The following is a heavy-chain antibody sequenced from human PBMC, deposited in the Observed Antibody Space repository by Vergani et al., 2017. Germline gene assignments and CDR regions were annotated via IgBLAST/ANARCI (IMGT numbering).Heavy chain of an antibody. CDR3: ARDQGXRYYYDSSGYYSDY. CDR2: ISAYNGNT. Sequence: QVQLVQSGAEVKKPGASVKVSCKASGYTFTSYGISWVRQAPGQGLEWMGWISAYNGNTNYAQKLQGRVTMTTDTSTSTAYMELRSLRSDDTAVYYCARDQGXRYYYDSSGYYSDYWGQGTLVTVSS. J-gene: IGHJ4*02. V-gene: IGHV1-18*01. CDR1: GYTFTSYG. D-gene: IGHD3-22*01.